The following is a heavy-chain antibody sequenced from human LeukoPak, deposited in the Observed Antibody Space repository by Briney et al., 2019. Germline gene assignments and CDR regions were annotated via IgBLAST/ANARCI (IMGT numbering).Heavy chain of an antibody. CDR2: INHSGST. CDR1: GGSFSGYY. J-gene: IGHJ3*02. D-gene: IGHD2-2*01. CDR3: AREARTSLIVVVPAATTDAFDI. V-gene: IGHV4-34*01. Sequence: ASEILSLTCAVYGGSFSGYYWSWIRQPPGKGLEWIGEINHSGSTNYNPSLKSRVTISVDTSKNQFSLKLSSVTAADTAVYYCAREARTSLIVVVPAATTDAFDIWGQGTMVTVSS.